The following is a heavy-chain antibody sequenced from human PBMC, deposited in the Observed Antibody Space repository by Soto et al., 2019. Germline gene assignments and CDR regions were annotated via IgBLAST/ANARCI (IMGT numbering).Heavy chain of an antibody. CDR2: SSALNGNT. J-gene: IGHJ4*02. CDR1: GYAFTTYG. D-gene: IGHD4-17*01. Sequence: QVHLVQSGAEDKKPGASVKVSCKGSGYAFTTYGITWVRQAPGQGLERMGWSSALNGNTNYAQKLQGRVTVTRDTSTSTAYLELRSLRSDVTAVYYCARGTYGDYWGQGALVTVSS. CDR3: ARGTYGDY. V-gene: IGHV1-18*01.